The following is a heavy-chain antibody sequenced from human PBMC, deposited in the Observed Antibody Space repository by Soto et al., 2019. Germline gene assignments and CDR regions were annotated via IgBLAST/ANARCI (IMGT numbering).Heavy chain of an antibody. CDR2: ISWNSGSI. D-gene: IGHD1-26*01. J-gene: IGHJ5*02. V-gene: IGHV3-9*01. CDR1: GFTFDDYA. CDR3: AKEIVGAPGWFDP. Sequence: GGSLRLSCAASGFTFDDYAMHWVRQAPGKGLEWVSGISWNSGSIGYADSVKGRFTIPRDNAKNSLYLQMNSLRAEDTALYYCAKEIVGAPGWFDPWGQGTLVTVSS.